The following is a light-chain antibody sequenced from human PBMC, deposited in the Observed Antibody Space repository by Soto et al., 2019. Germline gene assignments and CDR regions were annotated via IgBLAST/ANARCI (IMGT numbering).Light chain of an antibody. CDR2: EVT. CDR3: SSYTSGSALYV. V-gene: IGLV2-14*01. Sequence: QSALTQPASVSGSPGQSITISCTGTSRDVGGHNSVSWYQQHPGKAPKLMIYEVTNRPSGVSNRFSGSKSGNTASLTISGLQAEDEADYYCSSYTSGSALYVFGTGTKVTVL. J-gene: IGLJ1*01. CDR1: SRDVGGHNS.